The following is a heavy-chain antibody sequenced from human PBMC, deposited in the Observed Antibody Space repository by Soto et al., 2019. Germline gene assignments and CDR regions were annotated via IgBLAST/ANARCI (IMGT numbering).Heavy chain of an antibody. V-gene: IGHV1-46*01. J-gene: IGHJ4*02. D-gene: IGHD2-15*01. CDR3: AKDWESGQAQALFDY. CDR2: INPGGGKT. CDR1: GYTFTSYY. Sequence: QVHLVQSGAEVKKPGASVKVSCKASGYTFTSYYIHWVRQAPGQGLEWMGIINPGGGKTNYAQKFQGRVTMTTDASANTVYMELSSLRSEDTAVYYCAKDWESGQAQALFDYWGQGTLVTVSP.